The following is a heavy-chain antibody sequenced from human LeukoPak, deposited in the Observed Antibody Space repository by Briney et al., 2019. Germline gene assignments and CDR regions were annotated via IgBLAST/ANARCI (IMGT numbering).Heavy chain of an antibody. V-gene: IGHV3-21*01. CDR1: GFTFSSYS. Sequence: GGSLRLSCAASGFTFSSYSMNWVRQAPGKGLEWVSSISSSSSYIYYADSVKGRFTISRDNAKNTLYLQMNSLRAEDTAVYYCARVPHCSGGSCYSWFDPWGQGTLVTVSS. J-gene: IGHJ5*02. D-gene: IGHD2-15*01. CDR2: ISSSSSYI. CDR3: ARVPHCSGGSCYSWFDP.